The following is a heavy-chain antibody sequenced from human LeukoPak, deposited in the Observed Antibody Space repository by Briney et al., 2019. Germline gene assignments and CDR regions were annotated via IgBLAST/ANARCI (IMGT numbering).Heavy chain of an antibody. CDR3: ARDRSGYGLEFDY. J-gene: IGHJ4*02. D-gene: IGHD3-3*01. CDR1: GGSISSGSYY. V-gene: IGHV4-61*02. Sequence: SQTLSLTCTVSGGSISSGSYYWSWIRQPAGKGLEWIGRIYTSGSTNYNPSLKSRVTISVDTSKNQFPLKLSSVTAADTAVYYCARDRSGYGLEFDYWGQGTLVTVFS. CDR2: IYTSGST.